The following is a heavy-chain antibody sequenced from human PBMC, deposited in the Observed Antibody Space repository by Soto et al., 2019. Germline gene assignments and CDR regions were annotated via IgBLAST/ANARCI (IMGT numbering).Heavy chain of an antibody. CDR2: ISSSGSTI. CDR3: ARTNCSSTSCYYYYGMDV. V-gene: IGHV3-11*01. Sequence: GGSLRLSCAASGFTFSDYYMSWIRQAPGKGLEWVSYISSSGSTIYYADSVKGQFTITRDNAKNSQYLHMNSLSAEDTAVYYCARTNCSSTSCYYYYGMDVWGQGTTVTVSS. D-gene: IGHD2-2*01. CDR1: GFTFSDYY. J-gene: IGHJ6*02.